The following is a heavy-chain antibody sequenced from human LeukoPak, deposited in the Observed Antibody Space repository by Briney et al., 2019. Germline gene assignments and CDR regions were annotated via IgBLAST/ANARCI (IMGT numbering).Heavy chain of an antibody. V-gene: IGHV6-1*01. CDR2: TYYRSKWYN. D-gene: IGHD2-2*01. J-gene: IGHJ4*02. CDR1: VDSVSSNSAA. CDR3: ARVLLLGYCSSTSCYGPFDY. Sequence: SQTLSLTRAISVDSVSSNSAAWNWIRQSPSRGLEWLGRTYYRSKWYNDSAVSVKSRITINPDTSKNQFSLQLNSVTPEDTAVYYCARVLLLGYCSSTSCYGPFDYWGQGTLVTVSS.